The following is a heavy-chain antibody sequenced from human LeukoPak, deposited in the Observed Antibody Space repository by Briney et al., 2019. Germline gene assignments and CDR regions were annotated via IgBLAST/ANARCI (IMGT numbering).Heavy chain of an antibody. Sequence: PGGSLRLSCAASGFTFSSHWMTWVRQAPGKGLEWVANIKPDGSDKDYVDSVKGRFTISRDNDKNSLYLQMNNLRAEGTAVYYCAIFFFFFFFFFDWFGGFYYGMDVWGKGTTVVVSS. CDR2: IKPDGSDK. CDR3: AIFFFFFFFFFDWFGGFYYGMDV. V-gene: IGHV3-7*03. CDR1: GFTFSSHW. D-gene: IGHD3/OR15-3a*01. J-gene: IGHJ6*04.